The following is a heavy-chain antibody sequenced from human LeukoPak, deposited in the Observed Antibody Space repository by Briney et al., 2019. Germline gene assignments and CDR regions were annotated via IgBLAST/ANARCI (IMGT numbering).Heavy chain of an antibody. D-gene: IGHD5-24*01. CDR2: IKQDGSEK. V-gene: IGHV3-7*05. CDR1: GFAFSNYW. CDR3: ARASDPWLQLT. Sequence: GGSLRLSCAASGFAFSNYWMIWVRQAPGKGLEWVGNIKQDGSEKRYADSVRGRFTISRDNAQTSLYLQMNSLRAEDTAVYYCARASDPWLQLTWGQGTLVTVSS. J-gene: IGHJ5*02.